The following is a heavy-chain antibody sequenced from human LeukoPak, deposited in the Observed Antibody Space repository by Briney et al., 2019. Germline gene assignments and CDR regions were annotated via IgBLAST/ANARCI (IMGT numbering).Heavy chain of an antibody. CDR3: AIGGGSCYCDAFDI. Sequence: SETLSLTCTVSGGSISSSSYYWGWIRQPPGKGLVWIGSIYYSGSTYYNPSLKSRVTISVDTSKNQFSLKLSSVTAADTAVYYCAIGGGSCYCDAFDIWGQGTMVTVSS. V-gene: IGHV4-39*07. D-gene: IGHD2-15*01. J-gene: IGHJ3*02. CDR1: GGSISSSSYY. CDR2: IYYSGST.